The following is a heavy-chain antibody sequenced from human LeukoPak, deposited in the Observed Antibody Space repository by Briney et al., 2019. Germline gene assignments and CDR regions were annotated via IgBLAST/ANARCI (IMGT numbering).Heavy chain of an antibody. Sequence: GGSLRLSCAASGFTFSSYWMHWVRQAPGKGLGWVSRINSDGSNTTYADSVKGRFTISRDNAKNTLYLQMNSLRAEDTAVYYCARDVFDYYDSTGYWARNAFDIWGQGTMVTVSS. CDR2: INSDGSNT. D-gene: IGHD3-22*01. CDR1: GFTFSSYW. V-gene: IGHV3-74*03. J-gene: IGHJ3*02. CDR3: ARDVFDYYDSTGYWARNAFDI.